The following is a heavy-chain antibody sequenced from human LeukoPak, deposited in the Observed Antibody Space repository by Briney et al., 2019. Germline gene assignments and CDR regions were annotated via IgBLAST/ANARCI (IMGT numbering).Heavy chain of an antibody. Sequence: GGSLRLSCAASGFTFRSYEMNSVRQAPGKGLEWVSFISNSGDSIYYADSVKGRFTISRDNAKNSLCLQMNSLRAEDTAVYYCARSEARFMLSWGLGTLVTVSS. CDR3: ARSEARFMLS. CDR2: ISNSGDSI. V-gene: IGHV3-48*03. CDR1: GFTFRSYE. D-gene: IGHD3-16*02. J-gene: IGHJ4*02.